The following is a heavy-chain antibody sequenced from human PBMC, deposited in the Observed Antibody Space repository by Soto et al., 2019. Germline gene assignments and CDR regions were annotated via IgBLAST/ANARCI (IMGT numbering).Heavy chain of an antibody. J-gene: IGHJ4*02. D-gene: IGHD3-22*01. CDR3: ARASDYYDSSGYLWAFDY. V-gene: IGHV3-66*01. CDR2: IYSGGST. Sequence: GGSMIVSCAASGFTVRSNYMSWVRQAPGKGLEWVSVIYSGGSTYYADSVKGRFTISRDNSKNTLYLQMNSLRAEDTAVYYCARASDYYDSSGYLWAFDYWGQGTLVTVSS. CDR1: GFTVRSNY.